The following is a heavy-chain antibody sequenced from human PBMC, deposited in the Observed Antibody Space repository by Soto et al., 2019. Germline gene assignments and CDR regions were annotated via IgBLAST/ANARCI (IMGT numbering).Heavy chain of an antibody. D-gene: IGHD4-17*01. Sequence: QVQLVQSGAEVKKPGASVKVSCKASGYTFTSYDINWVRQAPGQGLEYLGWMNPNSGNTAYVPKFQGRVTMTWDTSIATAYRELSSRRWADPAVYGCAGGTEYGAYARWFDPWGQGNLVTVSS. CDR2: MNPNSGNT. CDR1: GYTFTSYD. J-gene: IGHJ5*02. CDR3: AGGTEYGAYARWFDP. V-gene: IGHV1-8*01.